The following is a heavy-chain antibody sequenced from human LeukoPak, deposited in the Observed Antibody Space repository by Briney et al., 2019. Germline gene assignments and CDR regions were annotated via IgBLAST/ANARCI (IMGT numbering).Heavy chain of an antibody. J-gene: IGHJ4*02. V-gene: IGHV3-74*01. D-gene: IGHD1-26*01. CDR1: GFTFSNDW. CDR3: ARGRGGSYHY. CDR2: INTDGSTI. Sequence: GGSLRLSCAASGFTFSNDWMHWVRQAPGKGLVWVSRINTDGSTITYADSVKGRFTISRDNAKNTLYLQMNSLRVEDTAVYYCARGRGGSYHYWGQGTLVTVSS.